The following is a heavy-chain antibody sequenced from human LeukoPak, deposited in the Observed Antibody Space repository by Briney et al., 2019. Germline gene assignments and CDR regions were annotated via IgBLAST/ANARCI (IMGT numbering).Heavy chain of an antibody. CDR2: ISSSSSYI. Sequence: GGSLRLSCAASGFIVSDSYMNWVRQAPGKGLEWVSSISSSSSYIYYADSVKGRFTISRDNAKNSLYLQMNSLRAEDTAVYYCARMVSAAMDYWGQGTLVTVSS. J-gene: IGHJ4*02. D-gene: IGHD2-2*01. V-gene: IGHV3-21*01. CDR3: ARMVSAAMDY. CDR1: GFIVSDSY.